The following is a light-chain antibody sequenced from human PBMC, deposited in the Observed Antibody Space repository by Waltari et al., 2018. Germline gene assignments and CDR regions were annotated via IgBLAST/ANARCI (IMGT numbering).Light chain of an antibody. CDR1: HSVLYHSNHKNY. CDR3: QQYYTPPHT. J-gene: IGKJ2*01. CDR2: SAS. Sequence: DIVMTQSPDSLAVSLGERATIECKASHSVLYHSNHKNYLAWVQQKPGQPAKLLIYSASTRESGVPDRFTGSGVGTDFTLTISSLQAEDVAVYYCQQYYTPPHTFGQGTKLEIK. V-gene: IGKV4-1*01.